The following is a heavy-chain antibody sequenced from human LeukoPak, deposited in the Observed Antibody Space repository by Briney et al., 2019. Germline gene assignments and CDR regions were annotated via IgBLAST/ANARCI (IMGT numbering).Heavy chain of an antibody. CDR1: GGSMNNYY. CDR2: VYATGTI. V-gene: IGHV4-4*07. CDR3: ARVGSDGSYCDF. D-gene: IGHD1-26*01. Sequence: SETLSLTCSVSGGSMNNYYWSWVRQSAEKGREWVGHVYATGTINYNPSLKSRVTMSIDTSKRQFSLKLNYVAATDTAVYYCARVGSDGSYCDFWGQGALVTVSS. J-gene: IGHJ4*02.